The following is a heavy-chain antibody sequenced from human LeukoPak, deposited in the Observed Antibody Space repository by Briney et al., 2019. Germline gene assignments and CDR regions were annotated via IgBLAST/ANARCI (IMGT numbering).Heavy chain of an antibody. D-gene: IGHD3-3*01. V-gene: IGHV1-46*01. CDR3: ARDHRIIYIFGVVTTKGSLFDP. J-gene: IGHJ5*02. Sequence: GASVKVSCKASGYTFTSYYMHWVRHAPAQGLEWMGIINPSGGSTSYAQKFQGRVTMTRDRSTSTVYVELGRLRSEDRAVCYCARDHRIIYIFGVVTTKGSLFDPWGRGTLVTVSS. CDR1: GYTFTSYY. CDR2: INPSGGST.